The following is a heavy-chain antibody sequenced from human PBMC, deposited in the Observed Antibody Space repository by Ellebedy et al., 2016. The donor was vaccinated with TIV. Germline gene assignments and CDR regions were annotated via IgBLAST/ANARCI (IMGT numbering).Heavy chain of an antibody. Sequence: SVKVSXKASGGTFSSYAISWVRQAPGQGLEWMGGIIPIFGTANYAQKFQGRVTITADESTSTAYMELSSLRSEDTAVYYCARAYKRDGYNPWLYYFDYWGQGTLVTVSS. V-gene: IGHV1-69*13. CDR1: GGTFSSYA. D-gene: IGHD5-24*01. CDR2: IIPIFGTA. J-gene: IGHJ4*02. CDR3: ARAYKRDGYNPWLYYFDY.